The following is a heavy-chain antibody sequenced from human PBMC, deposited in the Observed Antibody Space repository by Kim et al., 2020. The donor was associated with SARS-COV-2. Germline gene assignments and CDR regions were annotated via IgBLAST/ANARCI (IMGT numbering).Heavy chain of an antibody. CDR2: ISYDGSNK. Sequence: GGSLRLSCAASGFTFSSYGMHWVRQAPGKGLEWVAVISYDGSNKYYADSVKGRFTISRDNSKNTLYLQMNSLRAEDTAVYYCAKLGGLLWFGDEFDPWG. CDR1: GFTFSSYG. V-gene: IGHV3-30*18. D-gene: IGHD3-10*01. CDR3: AKLGGLLWFGDEFDP. J-gene: IGHJ5*02.